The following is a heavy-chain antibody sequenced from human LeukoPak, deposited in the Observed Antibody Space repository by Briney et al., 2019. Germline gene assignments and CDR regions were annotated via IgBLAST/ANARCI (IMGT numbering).Heavy chain of an antibody. CDR1: GGTFSSYA. V-gene: IGHV1-69*13. J-gene: IGHJ4*02. Sequence: SVKVSCKASGGTFSSYAISWVRQAPGQGLEWMGGIIPIFGTANYAQKFQGRVTITADESTSAAYMELSSLRSEDTAVYYCATSQNETRYSSGWSYYFDYWGQGTLVTVSS. D-gene: IGHD6-19*01. CDR3: ATSQNETRYSSGWSYYFDY. CDR2: IIPIFGTA.